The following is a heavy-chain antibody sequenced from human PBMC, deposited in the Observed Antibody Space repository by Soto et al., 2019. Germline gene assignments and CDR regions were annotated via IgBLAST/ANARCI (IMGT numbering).Heavy chain of an antibody. CDR2: IIPIFGTA. V-gene: IGHV1-69*01. D-gene: IGHD2-2*01. Sequence: QVQQVQSGAEVKKPGSSVKVSCKASGGTFSSYAISWVRQAPGQGLEWMGGIIPIFGTANYAQKFQGRVTITADEVTSTAYMELSSLRSEDSAVYYCALAWYCSSTSCQYYGMDVWGQGTTVTVSS. CDR3: ALAWYCSSTSCQYYGMDV. CDR1: GGTFSSYA. J-gene: IGHJ6*02.